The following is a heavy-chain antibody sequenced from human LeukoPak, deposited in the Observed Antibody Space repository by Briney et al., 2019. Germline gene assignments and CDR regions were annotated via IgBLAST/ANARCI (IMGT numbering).Heavy chain of an antibody. V-gene: IGHV4-34*01. CDR1: GGSFSGYY. J-gene: IGHJ5*02. CDR2: INHSGST. D-gene: IGHD6-13*01. CDR3: ARGPGLAAAGITLDP. Sequence: SETLSLTCAVYGGSFSGYYWSWIRQPPGKGLEWIGEINHSGSTNYNPSLKSRVTISVDTSKNQFSLKLSSVTAADTAVYYCARGPGLAAAGITLDPWGQGTLVTVSS.